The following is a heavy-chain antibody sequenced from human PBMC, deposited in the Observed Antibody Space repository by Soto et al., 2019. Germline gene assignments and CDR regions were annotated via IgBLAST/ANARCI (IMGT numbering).Heavy chain of an antibody. CDR1: GGSISSGGYY. CDR3: ARERVYYYDSSGLFDY. D-gene: IGHD3-22*01. CDR2: IYYSGST. V-gene: IGHV4-31*03. J-gene: IGHJ4*02. Sequence: QVQLQESGPGLVKPSQTLSLTCTVSGGSISSGGYYWSWIRQHPGKGLEWIGYIYYSGSTYDNPSLKSGVTISVDTAKTQFTLRLSSVTAADTAVYYCARERVYYYDSSGLFDYSCQGTLVTVSS.